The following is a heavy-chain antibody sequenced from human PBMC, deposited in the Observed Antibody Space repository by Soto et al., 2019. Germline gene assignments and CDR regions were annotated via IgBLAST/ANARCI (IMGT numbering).Heavy chain of an antibody. D-gene: IGHD3-10*01. CDR1: GFTFSSYA. Sequence: EVQLLESGGGLVQPGGSLRLSCAASGFTFSSYAMSWVRQAPGKGLEWVSAISGCGGRTYYADSVKGRFTISRDNSKNTLYLQMNSLRAEDTAVYYCAKDGPWFGELRGDYWGQGTLVTVSS. CDR2: ISGCGGRT. J-gene: IGHJ4*02. CDR3: AKDGPWFGELRGDY. V-gene: IGHV3-23*01.